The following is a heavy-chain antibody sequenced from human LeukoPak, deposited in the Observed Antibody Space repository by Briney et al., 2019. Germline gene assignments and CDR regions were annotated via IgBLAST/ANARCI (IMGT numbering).Heavy chain of an antibody. CDR2: ISFDGSNK. CDR3: ARDRQWESHAFDI. J-gene: IGHJ3*02. D-gene: IGHD1-26*01. CDR1: GFTFSSYA. Sequence: GGSLRLSCAASGFTFSSYAMHWVRQAPGKGLEWVTIISFDGSNKYYADSVKGRFTISRDNSKNTLYLQMKSLRAEDTAVYYCARDRQWESHAFDIWGQGTMVTVSS. V-gene: IGHV3-30*04.